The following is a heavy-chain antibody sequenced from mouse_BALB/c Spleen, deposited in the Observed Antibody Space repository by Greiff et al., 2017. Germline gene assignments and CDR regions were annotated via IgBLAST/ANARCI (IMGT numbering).Heavy chain of an antibody. V-gene: IGHV2-2*02. CDR1: GFSLTSYG. J-gene: IGHJ4*01. CDR3: ASTLLPYYYAMDY. Sequence: QVQLKQSGPGLVQPSQSLSITCTVSGFSLTSYGVHWVRQSPGKGLEWLGVIWSGGSTDYNAAFISSLSISTDNSKSQVFFKMNSLQANDTAIYYCASTLLPYYYAMDYWGQGTSVTVSS. CDR2: IWSGGST. D-gene: IGHD1-2*01.